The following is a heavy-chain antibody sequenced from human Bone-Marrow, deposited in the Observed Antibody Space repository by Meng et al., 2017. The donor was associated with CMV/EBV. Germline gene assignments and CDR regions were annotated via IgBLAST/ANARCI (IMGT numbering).Heavy chain of an antibody. D-gene: IGHD2-2*02. Sequence: GESLKISCAASGFTFSMYWMQWVRQAPGKGLVWVSRINSDGRSTSYADFVKGRFTISRDNSKSTLYLQMNSLRAEDTAVYYCARVKKGPKRYCSSTSCYTGAFDIWGQGPRVT. CDR1: GFTFSMYW. V-gene: IGHV3-74*01. CDR3: ARVKKGPKRYCSSTSCYTGAFDI. J-gene: IGHJ3*02. CDR2: INSDGRST.